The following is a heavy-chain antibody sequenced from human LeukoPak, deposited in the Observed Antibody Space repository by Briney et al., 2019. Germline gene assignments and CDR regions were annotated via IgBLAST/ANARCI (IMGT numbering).Heavy chain of an antibody. CDR2: IHHSGST. Sequence: SETLSLTCTVSGDFIPSSHWWSWVRQPPGKGLEWIGEIHHSGSTNYNPSLRSRVTISVDISKNQFSLRLNSVTAADTAVYYCAKLALADPHFDYWGQGTLVTVSS. J-gene: IGHJ4*02. V-gene: IGHV4-4*02. CDR1: GDFIPSSHW. D-gene: IGHD4-23*01. CDR3: AKLALADPHFDY.